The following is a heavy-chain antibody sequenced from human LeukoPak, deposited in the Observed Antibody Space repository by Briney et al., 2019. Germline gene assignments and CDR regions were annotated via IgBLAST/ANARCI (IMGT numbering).Heavy chain of an antibody. V-gene: IGHV3-23*01. CDR3: AKEATVTTQYHFYGVDL. Sequence: GGSLRLSCAASGFIFSSYVVSWVRQAPGKGLEWVSGSSGSGGKTYYADSVKGRFTISRDNSKNTLYLQMNSLRAEDTAVYYCAKEATVTTQYHFYGVDLWGQGTTVTVSS. J-gene: IGHJ6*02. CDR2: SSGSGGKT. D-gene: IGHD4-17*01. CDR1: GFIFSSYV.